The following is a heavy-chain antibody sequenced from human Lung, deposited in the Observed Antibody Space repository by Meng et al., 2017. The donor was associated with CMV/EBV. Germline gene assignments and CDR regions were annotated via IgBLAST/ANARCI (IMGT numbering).Heavy chain of an antibody. CDR2: INTDGSLT. J-gene: IGHJ3*01. CDR3: GRMPPGAIDNGFDF. Sequence: GGSXRLSCAASGFTFSGYWMHWVRQAPGKGLVWVSRINTDGSLTNHADSVKGRFTISRDNVRNTLYLQMNSLRVEDTAVYYCGRMPPGAIDNGFDFWGQGXMVTVSS. V-gene: IGHV3-74*01. D-gene: IGHD2-2*01. CDR1: GFTFSGYW.